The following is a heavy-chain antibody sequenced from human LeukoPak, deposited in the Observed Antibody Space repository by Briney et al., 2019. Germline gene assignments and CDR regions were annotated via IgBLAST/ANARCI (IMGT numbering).Heavy chain of an antibody. CDR1: GFTFSSYA. CDR2: ISGSGGST. V-gene: IGHV3-23*01. J-gene: IGHJ4*02. D-gene: IGHD5-24*01. CDR3: AKEWRWLQSGQTFDDY. Sequence: PGGSLRLSCAASGFTFSSYAMSWVRQAPGKGLEWVSAISGSGGSTYYADSVKGRFTISRDNSKNTLYLQMNSLRAEDTAVYYCAKEWRWLQSGQTFDDYWGQGTLVTVSS.